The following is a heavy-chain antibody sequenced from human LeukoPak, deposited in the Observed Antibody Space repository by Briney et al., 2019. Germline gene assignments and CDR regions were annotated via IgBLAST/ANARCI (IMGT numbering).Heavy chain of an antibody. V-gene: IGHV3-23*01. J-gene: IGHJ4*02. CDR2: ISGSGGST. CDR1: GFTFSSYA. D-gene: IGHD3-10*01. CDR3: AKRDGSGNYFDY. Sequence: AGGSLRLSCAASGFTFSSYAMSWVRQAPGKGLEWVSAISGSGGSTYYADSVKGRFTISRDNSKNTLYLQMNSLRAEDTAVYYCAKRDGSGNYFDYWGQGTLVTVSS.